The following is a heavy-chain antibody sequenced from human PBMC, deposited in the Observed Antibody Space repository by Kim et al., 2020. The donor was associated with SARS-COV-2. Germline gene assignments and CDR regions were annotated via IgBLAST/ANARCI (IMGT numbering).Heavy chain of an antibody. J-gene: IGHJ4*02. V-gene: IGHV3-23*01. CDR1: GFTFSNYA. CDR3: AKSTSSSSLWHFDY. CDR2: ISYSDDDT. D-gene: IGHD6-6*01. Sequence: GGSLRLSCAASGFTFSNYAMTWVRQAPWKGLEWVSSISYSDDDTYYADSVKGRFTISRDNSKNTLYLQMSSLRAEDTAVYYCAKSTSSSSLWHFDYWGQGTLVTVSS.